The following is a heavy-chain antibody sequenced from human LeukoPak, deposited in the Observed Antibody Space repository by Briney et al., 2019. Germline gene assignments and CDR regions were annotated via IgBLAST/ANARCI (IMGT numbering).Heavy chain of an antibody. Sequence: ASVKVSCKASGYTFTSYGISWVGQAPAQGLEWMGWISAYNGNTNYAQKLQGRVTMTTDTSTSTAYMELRSLRSDDTAVYYCARDPQMGLYYSSSWYNYWGQGTLVTVSS. V-gene: IGHV1-18*01. CDR3: ARDPQMGLYYSSSWYNY. D-gene: IGHD6-13*01. CDR1: GYTFTSYG. CDR2: ISAYNGNT. J-gene: IGHJ4*02.